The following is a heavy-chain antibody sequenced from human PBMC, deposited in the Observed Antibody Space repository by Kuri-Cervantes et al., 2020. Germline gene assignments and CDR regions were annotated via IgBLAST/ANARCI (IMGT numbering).Heavy chain of an antibody. CDR1: GYRFTSYY. CDR3: ARSAVVTPSYYYYGMDV. D-gene: IGHD4-23*01. CDR2: IIPIFGTA. V-gene: IGHV1-69*13. Sequence: SVKVSCKTSGYRFTSYYIHWVRQAPGQGLEWMGGIIPIFGTANYAQKFQGRVTITADESTSTAYMELSSLRSEDTAVYYCARSAVVTPSYYYYGMDVWGQGTTVTVSS. J-gene: IGHJ6*02.